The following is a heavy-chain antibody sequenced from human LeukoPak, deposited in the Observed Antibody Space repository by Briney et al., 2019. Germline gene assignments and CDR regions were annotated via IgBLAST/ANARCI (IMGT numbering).Heavy chain of an antibody. CDR2: IYSGGST. J-gene: IGHJ3*02. D-gene: IGHD6-6*01. Sequence: AGGSLRLSCAASGFTFSSNYMSWVRQAPGKGLEWVSVIYSGGSTYYADSVKGRFTISRDNSKNTLYLQMNSLRAEDTAVYYCAREREQLVTLSAFDIWGQGTMVTVSS. CDR3: AREREQLVTLSAFDI. V-gene: IGHV3-66*01. CDR1: GFTFSSNY.